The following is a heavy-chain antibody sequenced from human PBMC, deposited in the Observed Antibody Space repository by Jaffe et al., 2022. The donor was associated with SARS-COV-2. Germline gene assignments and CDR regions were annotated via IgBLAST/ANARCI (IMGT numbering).Heavy chain of an antibody. Sequence: QVQLQESGPGLVKPSETLSLTCTVSGGSISSYYWSWIRQPAGKGLEWIGRIYTSGSTNYNPSLKSRVTMSVDTSKNQFSLKLSSVTAADTAVYYCARDPRGGFGESHYYYGMDVWGQGTTVTVSS. J-gene: IGHJ6*02. D-gene: IGHD3-10*01. V-gene: IGHV4-4*07. CDR3: ARDPRGGFGESHYYYGMDV. CDR2: IYTSGST. CDR1: GGSISSYY.